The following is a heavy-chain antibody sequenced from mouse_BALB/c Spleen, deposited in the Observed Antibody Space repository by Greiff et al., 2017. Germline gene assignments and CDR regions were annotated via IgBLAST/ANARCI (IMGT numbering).Heavy chain of an antibody. J-gene: IGHJ2*01. CDR2: ISSGASYT. CDR3: TPNYYDYDGY. D-gene: IGHD2-4*01. Sequence: EVQGVESGGGLVKPGGSLKLSCAASGFTFSSYTMSWVRQTPEKRLEWVATISSGASYTYYPDSVKGRFTISRDNAKNTLYLQMSSLKSEDTAMYYCTPNYYDYDGYWGQGTTLTVSS. V-gene: IGHV5-6-4*01. CDR1: GFTFSSYT.